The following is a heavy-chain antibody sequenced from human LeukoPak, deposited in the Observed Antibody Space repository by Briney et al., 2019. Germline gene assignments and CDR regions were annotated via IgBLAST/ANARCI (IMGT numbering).Heavy chain of an antibody. V-gene: IGHV3-48*01. CDR3: ARDLQQWLVRGHFDY. CDR2: ISSSSSTI. CDR1: GFTFSSYS. Sequence: GGSLRLSCAASGFTFSSYSMNWVRQAPGKGLEWVSYISSSSSTIYYADSVKGRFTISRDNAKNSLYLQMNSLRAEDTAVYYCARDLQQWLVRGHFDYWGQGTLVTVSS. D-gene: IGHD6-19*01. J-gene: IGHJ4*02.